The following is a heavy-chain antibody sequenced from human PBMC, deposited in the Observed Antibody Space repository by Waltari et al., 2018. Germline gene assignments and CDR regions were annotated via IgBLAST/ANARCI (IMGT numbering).Heavy chain of an antibody. CDR3: AKETGRGTYNWFDP. CDR2: ISGGGSST. Sequence: EVQLLESGGGLVRPGESLRLSCADSGFTFSSYAMSWVRPAPGKGLEWVSSISGGGSSTYYADSVNGRFSISRDNSKNTLYLQMNSLRADDTAMYYCAKETGRGTYNWFDPWGQGTLVTVSS. J-gene: IGHJ5*02. CDR1: GFTFSSYA. V-gene: IGHV3-23*01.